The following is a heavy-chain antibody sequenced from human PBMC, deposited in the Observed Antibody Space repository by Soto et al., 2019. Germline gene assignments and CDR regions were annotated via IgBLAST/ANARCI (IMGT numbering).Heavy chain of an antibody. CDR1: GFTFSSYA. CDR2: ISSNSAYI. D-gene: IGHD6-13*01. Sequence: GPLRLPCAASGFTFSSYAMSWVRQAPGKGLEWVSTISSNSAYIYYTDALRGRFTISRDNAKNSLHLQMNSLRAEDTAVYYCTRDASRDSSARGWFDPWGPGTLVTVSS. J-gene: IGHJ5*02. CDR3: TRDASRDSSARGWFDP. V-gene: IGHV3-21*01.